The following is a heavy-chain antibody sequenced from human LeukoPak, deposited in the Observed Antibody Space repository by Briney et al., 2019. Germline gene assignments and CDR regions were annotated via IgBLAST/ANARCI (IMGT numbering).Heavy chain of an antibody. Sequence: SETLSLTCTVSGGSISSGGYYWSWIRQPPGKGLEWIGYIYHSGSTYYNPSLKSRVTISVDRSKNQFSLKLSSVTAADTAVYYCARATEVYYNVRHPLHWYFDLWGRGTLVTVSS. D-gene: IGHD3-10*01. CDR3: ARATEVYYNVRHPLHWYFDL. V-gene: IGHV4-30-2*01. CDR1: GGSISSGGYY. J-gene: IGHJ2*01. CDR2: IYHSGST.